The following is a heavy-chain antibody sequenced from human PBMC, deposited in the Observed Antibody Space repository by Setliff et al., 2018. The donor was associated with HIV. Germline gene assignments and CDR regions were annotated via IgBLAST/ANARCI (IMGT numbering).Heavy chain of an antibody. D-gene: IGHD6-19*01. J-gene: IGHJ6*02. CDR2: IYYSGST. Sequence: PSETLSLTCTVYGASISNSNSYWGWIRQPPGKRLEWLGSIYYSGSTSYNPSLSSRLTVSVDTSKNQVSLRLSSATAADTAIYYCAREVSVAGTLYYGMDVWGQGTTVTV. CDR1: GASISNSNSY. CDR3: AREVSVAGTLYYGMDV. V-gene: IGHV4-39*02.